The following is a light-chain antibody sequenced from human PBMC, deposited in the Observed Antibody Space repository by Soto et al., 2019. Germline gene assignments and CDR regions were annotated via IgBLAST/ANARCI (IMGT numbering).Light chain of an antibody. CDR1: SSDVGGYNY. CDR2: EVS. V-gene: IGLV2-14*01. J-gene: IGLJ1*01. CDR3: SSNTSSSAHV. Sequence: QSVLTQPASVSGSPGQSITISCTGTSSDVGGYNYVSWYQQHPGKAPKLMIYEVSNRPSGVSNRFSGSKSGNTASLTISGLQAEDEADYYCSSNTSSSAHVFGTGTKVTVL.